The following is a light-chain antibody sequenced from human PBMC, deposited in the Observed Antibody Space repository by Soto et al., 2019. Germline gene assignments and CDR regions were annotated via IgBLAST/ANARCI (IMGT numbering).Light chain of an antibody. CDR2: GAS. V-gene: IGKV3-15*01. CDR1: QSVGSN. Sequence: EIAMTQSPATLSVSPGERATLSCRASQSVGSNLAWYQQRPGQAPRPLIYGASTRAIGIPPRFSGSGSGTEFTLTISSLQSEDFAVYYCQQYNNWPYTFGRGTKLEIK. CDR3: QQYNNWPYT. J-gene: IGKJ2*01.